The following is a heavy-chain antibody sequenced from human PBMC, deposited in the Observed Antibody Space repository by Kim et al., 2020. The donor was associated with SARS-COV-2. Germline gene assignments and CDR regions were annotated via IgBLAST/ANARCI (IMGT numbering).Heavy chain of an antibody. V-gene: IGHV4-59*01. CDR2: IYYSGST. CDR1: GGSISSYY. Sequence: SETLSLTCTVSGGSISSYYWSWIRQPPGKGLEWIGYIYYSGSTNYNPSLKSRVTISVDTSKNQFSLKLSSVTAADTAVYYCARDPGSPVYYYYGMDVWGQGTTDTVSS. J-gene: IGHJ6*02. CDR3: ARDPGSPVYYYYGMDV.